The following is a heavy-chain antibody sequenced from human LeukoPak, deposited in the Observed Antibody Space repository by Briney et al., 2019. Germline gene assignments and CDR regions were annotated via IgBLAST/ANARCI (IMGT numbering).Heavy chain of an antibody. CDR2: IQYDGSNK. CDR1: GFTFSSYG. Sequence: GGSLRLSCEASGFTFSSYGMQWVRQSPGKGLEWAAFIQYDGSNKYYADSVRGRFTISRDNSKNTLYLQMNSLGTEDTAVYYCAKSSGGGWYVQYFDYWGQGALVTVSS. V-gene: IGHV3-30*02. J-gene: IGHJ4*02. D-gene: IGHD6-19*01. CDR3: AKSSGGGWYVQYFDY.